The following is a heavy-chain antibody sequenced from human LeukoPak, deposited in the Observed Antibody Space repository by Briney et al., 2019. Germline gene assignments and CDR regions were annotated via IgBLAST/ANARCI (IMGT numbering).Heavy chain of an antibody. V-gene: IGHV3-30*02. J-gene: IGHJ6*03. CDR2: IRYDGSNK. CDR3: ARLMVRGVPFYYYYMDV. D-gene: IGHD3-10*01. Sequence: GGSLRLSCAGSGFTFSSYGMHWVRHAPGKWLEWVAFIRYDGSNKYYADSVKGRFTISRNNSKNTLYLQMNSLRAEDTAVYYCARLMVRGVPFYYYYMDVWGKGTTVTISS. CDR1: GFTFSSYG.